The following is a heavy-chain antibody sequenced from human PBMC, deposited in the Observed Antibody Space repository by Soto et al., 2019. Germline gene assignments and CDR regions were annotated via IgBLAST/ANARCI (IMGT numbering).Heavy chain of an antibody. J-gene: IGHJ4*02. V-gene: IGHV3-74*01. Sequence: GGSLRLSCAASGFTFSSYWMHWVRQAPGKGLVWVSRINSDGSSTSYADSVKGRFTISRDNAQNSLFLQMNTLRPEDSAIYYCARVAYWGPGTQVTVSS. CDR1: GFTFSSYW. CDR3: ARVAY. CDR2: INSDGSST.